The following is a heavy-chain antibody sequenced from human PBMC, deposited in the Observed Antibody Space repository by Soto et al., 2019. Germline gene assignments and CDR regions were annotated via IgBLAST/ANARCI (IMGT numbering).Heavy chain of an antibody. D-gene: IGHD5-12*01. CDR2: IYYSGST. J-gene: IGHJ6*02. Sequence: XGTLSLTCTVSGGSISSYYWSWIRQPPGKGLEWIGYIYYSGSTNYNPSLKSRVTISVDTSKNQFSLKLSSVTAADTAVYYCARDHSGQAPYYYGMDVWGQGTTVTVSS. V-gene: IGHV4-59*01. CDR1: GGSISSYY. CDR3: ARDHSGQAPYYYGMDV.